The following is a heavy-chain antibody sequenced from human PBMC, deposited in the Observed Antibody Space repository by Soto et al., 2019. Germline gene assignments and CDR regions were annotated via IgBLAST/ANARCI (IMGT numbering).Heavy chain of an antibody. CDR3: AKGCCSGGSCDPFDY. D-gene: IGHD2-15*01. V-gene: IGHV3-23*01. Sequence: EVQLLETGGDFVQPGGSLRLSCGVSGFTFSSYTMSWARQAPGKGLEWVSTISGGGGSAYYADPVKGRFTISRDNSKNTLYLQMKSLRAEDTAVYYCAKGCCSGGSCDPFDYWGQGTLVTVSS. CDR2: ISGGGGSA. CDR1: GFTFSSYT. J-gene: IGHJ4*02.